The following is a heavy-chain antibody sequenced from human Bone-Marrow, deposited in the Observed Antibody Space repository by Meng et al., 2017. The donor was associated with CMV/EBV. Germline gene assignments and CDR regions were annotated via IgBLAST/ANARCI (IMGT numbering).Heavy chain of an antibody. CDR1: GYSISSGYY. J-gene: IGHJ4*02. CDR2: IYHSGST. CDR3: ARAGFWSGYYRYYFDY. D-gene: IGHD3-3*01. Sequence: SETLSLTCTAPGYSISSGYYWGWIRQPPGKGLEWIGSIYHSGSTYYNPSLKSRVTISVDTSKNQFSLKLSSVTAADTAVYYCARAGFWSGYYRYYFDYWGQGTLVTVSS. V-gene: IGHV4-38-2*02.